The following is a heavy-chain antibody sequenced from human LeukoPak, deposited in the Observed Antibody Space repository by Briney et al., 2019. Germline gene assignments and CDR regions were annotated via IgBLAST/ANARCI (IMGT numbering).Heavy chain of an antibody. D-gene: IGHD2-15*01. CDR3: ARDLGYHFDY. CDR2: ISYDGFIQ. J-gene: IGHJ4*02. V-gene: IGHV3-30*03. CDR1: GFTFIDYG. Sequence: GGSLRLSCAASGFTFIDYGMHWVRQSPGKGLEWVAVISYDGFIQYYADSVKGRFTISRDNAKNTLYLQMNSLRAEDTAVYYCARDLGYHFDYWGQGTLVTVSS.